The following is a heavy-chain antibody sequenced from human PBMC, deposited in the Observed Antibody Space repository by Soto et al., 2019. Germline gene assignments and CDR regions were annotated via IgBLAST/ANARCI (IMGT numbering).Heavy chain of an antibody. V-gene: IGHV3-23*01. CDR3: ATGGRRISVSIGTFYYSGLGV. Sequence: EVLLLESGGGLVQPGGSLRLSCAASGFTFSSYAMSWVRQAPGKGLEWVSGFSGTDNGTYYAVSVKGRFTISRDNSKNTLDLQMNSLRAEDTAVYHCATGGRRISVSIGTFYYSGLGVWGQGTTVTVSS. J-gene: IGHJ6*01. CDR2: FSGTDNGT. CDR1: GFTFSSYA. D-gene: IGHD1-7*01.